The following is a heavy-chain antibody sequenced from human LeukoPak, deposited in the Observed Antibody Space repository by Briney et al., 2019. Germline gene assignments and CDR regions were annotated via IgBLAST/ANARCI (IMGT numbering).Heavy chain of an antibody. D-gene: IGHD6-19*01. V-gene: IGHV3-33*01. CDR1: GFTPTSYA. CDR2: IRYDGSKT. CDR3: ARDGYSSGWYGPDY. Sequence: GRSLRPSCAAAGFTPTSYATHWVSQAPDKGLEWVAVIRYDGSKTYYADSVKGRFTISRDNSQNPLYLQMNSLRAEDTAVYYCARDGYSSGWYGPDYWGQGTLVTVSS. J-gene: IGHJ4*02.